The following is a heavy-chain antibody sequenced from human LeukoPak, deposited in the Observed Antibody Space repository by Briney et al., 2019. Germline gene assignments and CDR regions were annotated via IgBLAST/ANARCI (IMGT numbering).Heavy chain of an antibody. D-gene: IGHD2-21*02. Sequence: GGSLRLSCAASGFTFSSYAMSWVSQAPGKGLESVSVISGRGGSRNDADSVKGRFTISRDTSKNTLYLQMNSLRAEDTAVYYCAKGYNVVVTAILLDYWPQGTLVTVSS. CDR3: AKGYNVVVTAILLDY. V-gene: IGHV3-23*01. CDR1: GFTFSSYA. J-gene: IGHJ4*02. CDR2: ISGRGGSR.